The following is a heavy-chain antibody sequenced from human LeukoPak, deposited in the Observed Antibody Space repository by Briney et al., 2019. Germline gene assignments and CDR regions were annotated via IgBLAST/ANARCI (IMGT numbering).Heavy chain of an antibody. J-gene: IGHJ4*02. CDR2: ISWDGGST. CDR3: AKDGKNYFDY. Sequence: PGRSLRLSCAASGFTFDDYAMHRVRQAPGKGLEWVSLISWDGGSTYYADSVKGRFTISRDNSKNSLSLQMNSLRAEDTALYYCAKDGKNYFDYWGQGTLVTVSS. CDR1: GFTFDDYA. V-gene: IGHV3-43D*04.